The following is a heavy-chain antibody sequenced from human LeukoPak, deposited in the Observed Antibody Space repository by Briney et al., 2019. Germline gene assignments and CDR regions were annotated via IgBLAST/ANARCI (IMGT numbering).Heavy chain of an antibody. J-gene: IGHJ5*02. CDR3: ARAFLGGSSSFWFDP. D-gene: IGHD6-6*01. CDR2: INPSGGST. V-gene: IGHV1-46*01. CDR1: GCTFTSYY. Sequence: ASVKVSCKASGCTFTSYYMDWVPQAPGQGLEWMGIINPSGGSTSYAQKFQGRVTMTRDTSTSTVYMELSSLRSEDTAVYYCARAFLGGSSSFWFDPWGQGTLVTVSS.